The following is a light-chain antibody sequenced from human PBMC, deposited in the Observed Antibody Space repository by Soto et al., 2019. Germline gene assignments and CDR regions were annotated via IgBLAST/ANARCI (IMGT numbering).Light chain of an antibody. CDR1: QSVTRTY. J-gene: IGKJ5*01. V-gene: IGKV3-20*01. CDR3: HQYDRSPFT. Sequence: EIVLTQSPGTLSLSPGERATLSCRASQSVTRTYLAWYQQTPGQAPRLLIYGAANRATGVPDRFSGSGSGTDFTLTISGLEPEDFAVYYCHQYDRSPFTFGDGTRLEIK. CDR2: GAA.